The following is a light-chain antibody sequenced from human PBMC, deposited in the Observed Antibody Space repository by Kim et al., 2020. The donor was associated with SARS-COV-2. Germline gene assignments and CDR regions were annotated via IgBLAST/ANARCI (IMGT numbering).Light chain of an antibody. J-gene: IGLJ2*01. CDR1: SSDVGSYNL. Sequence: QSALTQPASVSGSPGQSITISCTGTSSDVGSYNLVSWYQQHPGKAPKLMIYEVSKRPSGVSNHFSGSKSGNTASLTISGLQAEDEADYYCCSYAGSSTYVVFGGGTQLTVL. CDR3: CSYAGSSTYVV. V-gene: IGLV2-23*02. CDR2: EVS.